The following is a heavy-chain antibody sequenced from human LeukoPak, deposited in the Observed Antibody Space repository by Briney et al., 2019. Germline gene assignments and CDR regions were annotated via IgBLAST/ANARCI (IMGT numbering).Heavy chain of an antibody. CDR3: ARLAVVSSTSGNWFDP. CDR2: IYYSGST. D-gene: IGHD2-2*01. CDR1: GGSISSGGYY. V-gene: IGHV4-31*03. J-gene: IGHJ5*02. Sequence: PSETLSLTCTVSGGSISSGGYYWSWIRQHPGKGLEWIGYIYYSGSTYYNPSLKSRVTISVDTSKNQFSLKLSSVTAADTAVYYCARLAVVSSTSGNWFDPWGQGTLVTVSS.